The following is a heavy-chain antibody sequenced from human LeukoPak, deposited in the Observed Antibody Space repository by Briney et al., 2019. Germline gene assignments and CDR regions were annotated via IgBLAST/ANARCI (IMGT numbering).Heavy chain of an antibody. J-gene: IGHJ6*02. D-gene: IGHD6-13*01. Sequence: PGGSLRLSCAASGFTVSSNYMSWVRQAPGKGLEWVSVIYSGGSTYYADSVKGRFTISRDNSKYTLYLQMNSPRGEDTAVYYCARDMEYSSSWVYGMDVWGQGTTVTVSS. CDR2: IYSGGST. CDR3: ARDMEYSSSWVYGMDV. V-gene: IGHV3-53*01. CDR1: GFTVSSNY.